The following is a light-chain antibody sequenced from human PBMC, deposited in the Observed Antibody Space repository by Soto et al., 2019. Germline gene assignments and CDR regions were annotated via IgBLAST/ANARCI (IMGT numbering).Light chain of an antibody. CDR1: SSDVGSYNL. CDR3: CSYAGSSTLV. Sequence: QSVLTQPASVSGSPGQSSTISCTGTSSDVGSYNLVSWYQQHPGKAPKLMLYEGSKRPSGVSHRFSGSKSGNTASLTISGLQAEDEADYYCCSYAGSSTLVFGGGTKLTVL. V-gene: IGLV2-23*01. J-gene: IGLJ2*01. CDR2: EGS.